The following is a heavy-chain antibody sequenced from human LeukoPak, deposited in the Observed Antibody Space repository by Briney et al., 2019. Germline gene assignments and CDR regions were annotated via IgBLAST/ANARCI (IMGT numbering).Heavy chain of an antibody. CDR3: ARDTSSSWYYFDH. CDR1: GFTFRNYG. Sequence: VGSLRLSCAASGFTFRNYGMHWVRQAPGKGLEWVAVIWSDGSTKYYAESVQGRFTISRDTSKNRLYLQLNSLRVEDTAVFYCARDTSSSWYYFDHWGQGTLVTVSS. V-gene: IGHV3-33*01. D-gene: IGHD6-13*01. J-gene: IGHJ4*02. CDR2: IWSDGSTK.